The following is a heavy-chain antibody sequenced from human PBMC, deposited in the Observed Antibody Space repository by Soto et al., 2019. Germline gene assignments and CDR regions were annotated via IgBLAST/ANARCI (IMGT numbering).Heavy chain of an antibody. V-gene: IGHV5-51*01. CDR1: GYSFTIYC. D-gene: IGHD6-6*01. CDR3: ARLPSIAARPSYYYYYYGMDV. Sequence: PGESLKISCNGSGYSFTIYCIGLVRQMPGKGLDWMGIIYPGDSDTRYSPSFQGQVTISADKSISTAYLQWSSLKASDTAMYYCARLPSIAARPSYYYYYYGMDVWGQGTTVTVSS. J-gene: IGHJ6*02. CDR2: IYPGDSDT.